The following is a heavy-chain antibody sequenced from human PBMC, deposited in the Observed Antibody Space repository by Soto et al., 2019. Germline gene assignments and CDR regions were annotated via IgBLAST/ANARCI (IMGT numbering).Heavy chain of an antibody. Sequence: WGSLRLSCGASGFTFSSYAMTWVRQAPGKGLEWVSVISGSGGSTYFADSVKGRFTISRDNSKNTLYLQMSSLRAEDTALYYYAKEYDSSGYYPDYWGQGTLVTVSS. D-gene: IGHD3-22*01. CDR3: AKEYDSSGYYPDY. CDR2: ISGSGGST. CDR1: GFTFSSYA. J-gene: IGHJ4*02. V-gene: IGHV3-23*01.